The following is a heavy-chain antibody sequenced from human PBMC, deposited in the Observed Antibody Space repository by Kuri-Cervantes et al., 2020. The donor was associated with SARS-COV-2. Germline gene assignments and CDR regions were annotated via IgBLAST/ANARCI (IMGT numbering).Heavy chain of an antibody. Sequence: SVKVSCKVSGYTLSELSIHWVRQPSGQGLEWMGGIIPIFGTANYAQKFQGRVTITTDESTSTAYMELSSLRSEDTAVYYCARGLGDPSSGYFDYWGQGTLVTVSS. CDR1: GYTLSELS. CDR3: ARGLGDPSSGYFDY. D-gene: IGHD3-16*01. V-gene: IGHV1-69*05. CDR2: IIPIFGTA. J-gene: IGHJ4*02.